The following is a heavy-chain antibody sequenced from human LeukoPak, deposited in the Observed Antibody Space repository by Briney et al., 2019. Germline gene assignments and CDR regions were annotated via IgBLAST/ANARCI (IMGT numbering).Heavy chain of an antibody. CDR2: FYPGTCDA. V-gene: IGHV5-51*01. Sequence: GESLKISCKASGYSFTTYWIGWVRQTPGKGLELMGIFYPGTCDARNSPSFQGQVTLSVDRSITAAYLHWSSLKAWDTPRYYCARGFSSSSGRQVNWLDPWGQGTLVTVSS. J-gene: IGHJ5*02. D-gene: IGHD6-6*01. CDR3: ARGFSSSSGRQVNWLDP. CDR1: GYSFTTYW.